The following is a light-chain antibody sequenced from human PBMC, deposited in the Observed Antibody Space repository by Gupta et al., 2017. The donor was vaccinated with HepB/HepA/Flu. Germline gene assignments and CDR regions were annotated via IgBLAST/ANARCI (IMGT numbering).Light chain of an antibody. CDR3: QVWDSTTDHGV. Sequence: SYVLTQPPSVSVAPGKTARITCGGDNIGSQSVHWYQQRPGQSPVLDIYHPSDRPSGIPERFAGSNSGNTATLTISRVEAGDEADYYCQVWDSTTDHGVFGGGTKLTVL. J-gene: IGLJ2*01. CDR1: NIGSQS. V-gene: IGLV3-21*04. CDR2: HPS.